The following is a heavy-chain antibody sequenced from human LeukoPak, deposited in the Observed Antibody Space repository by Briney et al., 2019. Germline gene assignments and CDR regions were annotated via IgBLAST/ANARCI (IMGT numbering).Heavy chain of an antibody. J-gene: IGHJ3*02. Sequence: SETLSLTCSVSGGSITSDTYYWGWIRQPPGKGLEWIGTMYYSGNTDYNPSLKSRITISVDASKNQFYLKLTSVTAADTALYYCALPYFGAGVDAFDIWGQGTRVAVSS. D-gene: IGHD3-10*01. V-gene: IGHV4-39*07. CDR3: ALPYFGAGVDAFDI. CDR1: GGSITSDTYY. CDR2: MYYSGNT.